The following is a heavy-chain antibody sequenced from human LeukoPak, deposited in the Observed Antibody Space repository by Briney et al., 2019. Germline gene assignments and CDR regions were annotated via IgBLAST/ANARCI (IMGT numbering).Heavy chain of an antibody. Sequence: SETLSLTCSVSGGSISTYYGSWIRQSAGKGLEWIGRIHTSGSTNYNPSLKSRVTMSVDTSKNQFSLKVTSVSAADTGVYYCARAPEFSSGWLLDCWGQGSLVTVSS. CDR3: ARAPEFSSGWLLDC. CDR2: IHTSGST. V-gene: IGHV4-4*07. D-gene: IGHD6-19*01. J-gene: IGHJ4*02. CDR1: GGSISTYY.